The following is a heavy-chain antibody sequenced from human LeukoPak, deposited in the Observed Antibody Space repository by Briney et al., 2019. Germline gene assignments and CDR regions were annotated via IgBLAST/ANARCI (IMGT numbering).Heavy chain of an antibody. V-gene: IGHV3-53*01. J-gene: IGHJ5*02. D-gene: IGHD3-9*01. CDR2: IYSGANT. Sequence: PGGSLRLSCAASGFIVSSNYMSWVRQAPGKGLEWVSTIYSGANTYYADSVKGRFTISRDDSENTLYLQLNSLRAEDTAVYYCARHREARFRPERLGFGPWGQGTLVTVSS. CDR3: ARHREARFRPERLGFGP. CDR1: GFIVSSNY.